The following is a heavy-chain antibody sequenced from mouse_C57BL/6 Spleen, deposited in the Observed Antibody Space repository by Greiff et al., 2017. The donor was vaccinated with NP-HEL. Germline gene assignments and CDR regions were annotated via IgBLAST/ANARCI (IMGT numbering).Heavy chain of an antibody. CDR1: GYTFTSYW. CDR3: ARSDYYGSSPRYFDV. J-gene: IGHJ1*03. D-gene: IGHD1-1*01. CDR2: IDPSDSYT. V-gene: IGHV1-69*01. Sequence: QVHVKQPGAELVMPGASVKLSCKASGYTFTSYWMHWVKQRPGQGLEWIGEIDPSDSYTNYNQKFKGKSTLTVDKSSSTAYMQLSSLTSEDSAVYYCARSDYYGSSPRYFDVWGTGTTVTVSS.